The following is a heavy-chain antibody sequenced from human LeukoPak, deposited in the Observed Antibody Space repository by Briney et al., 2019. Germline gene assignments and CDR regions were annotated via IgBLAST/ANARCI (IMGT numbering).Heavy chain of an antibody. CDR2: IYSGGST. Sequence: GGSLRLSCAASGFTVSSNYMSWVRQAPGKGLEWVSVIYSGGSTYYADSVKGRFTISRDNSKNTLYLQMNSLRAGDTAVYYCAAAYFGMDQYYYGMDVWGQGTTVTVSS. V-gene: IGHV3-53*01. CDR3: AAAYFGMDQYYYGMDV. J-gene: IGHJ6*02. D-gene: IGHD3-16*01. CDR1: GFTVSSNY.